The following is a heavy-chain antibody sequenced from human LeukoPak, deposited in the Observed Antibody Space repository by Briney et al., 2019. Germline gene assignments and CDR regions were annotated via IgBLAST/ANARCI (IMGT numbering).Heavy chain of an antibody. J-gene: IGHJ5*02. CDR3: ARGEMVVAALDWFDP. D-gene: IGHD2-15*01. CDR2: ISYDGSNK. V-gene: IGHV3-30-3*01. Sequence: GRSLRLSCAASGFTFSSYAMHWVRQAPGKGLEWVAVISYDGSNKYYADSVKGRFTISRDNSKNTLYLQMNSLRAEDTAVYYCARGEMVVAALDWFDPWGQGTLVTVSS. CDR1: GFTFSSYA.